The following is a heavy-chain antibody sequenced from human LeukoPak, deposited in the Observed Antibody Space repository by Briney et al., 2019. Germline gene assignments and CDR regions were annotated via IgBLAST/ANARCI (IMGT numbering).Heavy chain of an antibody. V-gene: IGHV1-2*02. CDR2: INPNSGGT. Sequence: ASVKVSCKTSGYTFTDYYMHWVRQAPGQGLEYMGWINPNSGGTNYAPKFQGRVTMTRDTSISTDYMELSSLRSDDTAVYYCARLYSSTEVIDSWGQGTLVTVSS. J-gene: IGHJ4*02. D-gene: IGHD2-2*01. CDR1: GYTFTDYY. CDR3: ARLYSSTEVIDS.